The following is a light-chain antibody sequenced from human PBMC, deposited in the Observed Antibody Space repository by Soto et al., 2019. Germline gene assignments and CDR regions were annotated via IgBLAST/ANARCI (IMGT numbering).Light chain of an antibody. CDR2: RDN. Sequence: QSVLTQPPSASGTPGQRVTISCSGSRSNIGSDYVYWYQHLPGTAPKLLIYRDNQRPSGVPDRFSGSKSDTSASLAISGLRSEDEADYYCAAWDDTLSGHVVFGGGTKLTVL. CDR3: AAWDDTLSGHVV. V-gene: IGLV1-47*01. CDR1: RSNIGSDY. J-gene: IGLJ2*01.